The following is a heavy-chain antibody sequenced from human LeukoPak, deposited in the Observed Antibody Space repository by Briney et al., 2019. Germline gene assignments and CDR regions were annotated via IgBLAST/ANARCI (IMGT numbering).Heavy chain of an antibody. CDR3: AKDRGSYYYDIDV. J-gene: IGHJ6*02. CDR1: GFTFGNYG. CDR2: TSYDGGNK. V-gene: IGHV3-30*18. Sequence: PGGSLRLSCAASGFTFGNYGMHWVRQAPGKGLEWVAVTSYDGGNKYYADSVKGRLTITRDNSKNTLYLQMNSLSDEDTALYYCAKDRGSYYYDIDVWGQGTTATVS.